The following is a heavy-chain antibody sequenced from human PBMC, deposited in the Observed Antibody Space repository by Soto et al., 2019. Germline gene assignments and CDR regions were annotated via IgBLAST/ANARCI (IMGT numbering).Heavy chain of an antibody. V-gene: IGHV3-30-3*01. CDR3: ARVIAAGDYYYYGMDV. CDR2: ISYDGSNK. J-gene: IGHJ6*02. Sequence: GSLRLSCAASGFTFSSYAMHWVRQAPGKGLEWVAVISYDGSNKYYADSVKGRFTISRDNSKNTLYLQMNSLRAEDTAVYYCARVIAAGDYYYYGMDVWGQGTTVTVSS. D-gene: IGHD6-13*01. CDR1: GFTFSSYA.